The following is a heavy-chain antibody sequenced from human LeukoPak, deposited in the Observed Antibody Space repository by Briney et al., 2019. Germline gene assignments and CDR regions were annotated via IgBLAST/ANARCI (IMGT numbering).Heavy chain of an antibody. Sequence: PGGSLRLSCAASGFTFSDYYMSWIRQAPGKGLEWVSAISGSGGSTYYADSVKGRFTISRDNSKNTLYLQMNSLRAEDTAVYYCASPGYDILTPLDYWGQGTLVTVSS. CDR2: ISGSGGST. D-gene: IGHD3-9*01. CDR1: GFTFSDYY. J-gene: IGHJ4*02. CDR3: ASPGYDILTPLDY. V-gene: IGHV3-23*01.